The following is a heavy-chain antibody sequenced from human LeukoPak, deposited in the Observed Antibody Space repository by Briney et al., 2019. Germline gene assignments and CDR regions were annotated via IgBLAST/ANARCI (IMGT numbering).Heavy chain of an antibody. Sequence: GGSLRFSCATSGFTFSRYWMSWVRQAPGKGLEWVANIKQDGSVKYYVDSVKGRFTISRDNAKNSLYLQMNSLRAEDTAVYYCARDQYDTWSRRGNFDSWGQGTLVIVSS. V-gene: IGHV3-7*01. CDR2: IKQDGSVK. J-gene: IGHJ4*02. CDR3: ARDQYDTWSRRGNFDS. D-gene: IGHD3-3*01. CDR1: GFTFSRYW.